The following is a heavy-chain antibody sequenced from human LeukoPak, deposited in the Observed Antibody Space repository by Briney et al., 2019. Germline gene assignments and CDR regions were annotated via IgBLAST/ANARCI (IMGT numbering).Heavy chain of an antibody. CDR2: INHSGGT. V-gene: IGHV4-34*01. Sequence: SETLSLTCAVYGGSFSGYYWSWIRQPPGKGLEWIGEINHSGGTNYNPSLKSRVTISVDTSKNQFSLKLSSVTAADTAVYYCARGRYSSGWYGGNDYWGQGTLVTVSS. CDR3: ARGRYSSGWYGGNDY. J-gene: IGHJ4*02. CDR1: GGSFSGYY. D-gene: IGHD6-19*01.